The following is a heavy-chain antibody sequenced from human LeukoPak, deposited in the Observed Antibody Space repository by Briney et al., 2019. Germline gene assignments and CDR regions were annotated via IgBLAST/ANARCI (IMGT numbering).Heavy chain of an antibody. CDR3: ARGAIVGATRAAFDI. CDR2: IIPIFGTA. V-gene: IGHV1-69*05. J-gene: IGHJ3*02. D-gene: IGHD1-26*01. Sequence: SVKVSCKASGGTFSSYAISWVRQAPGQGLEWMGGIIPIFGTANYAQKFQGRVTITTDESTSTACMELSSLRSEDTAVYYCARGAIVGATRAAFDIWGQGTMVTVSS. CDR1: GGTFSSYA.